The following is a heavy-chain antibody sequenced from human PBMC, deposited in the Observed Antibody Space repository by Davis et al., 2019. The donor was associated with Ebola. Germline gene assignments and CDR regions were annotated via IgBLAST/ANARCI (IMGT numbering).Heavy chain of an antibody. D-gene: IGHD2-2*01. J-gene: IGHJ6*04. CDR2: ITQDGKKK. Sequence: GESLKISCATSGFTFSTYYMTWVRQAPGKGLEWVATITQDGKKKYYVDSVRGRFTISRDNAKNSLFLQMNSLRAEDTAVYYCARDALSADASGGMDVWGKGTTVTVSS. V-gene: IGHV3-7*01. CDR3: ARDALSADASGGMDV. CDR1: GFTFSTYY.